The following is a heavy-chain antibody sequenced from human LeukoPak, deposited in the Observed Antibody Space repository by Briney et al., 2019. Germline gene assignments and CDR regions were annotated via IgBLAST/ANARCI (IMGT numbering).Heavy chain of an antibody. CDR3: ARESGYGDLRVYGY. J-gene: IGHJ4*02. CDR2: ISSSGDAT. Sequence: PGGSLRLSCAASGFIFSRYSMNWVRQAPGKGLEWISSISSSGDATYYADSVKGRFTISRDNAEQSVYLQMNSLSAEDTAVYYCARESGYGDLRVYGYWGQGTLVTVSS. D-gene: IGHD4-17*01. CDR1: GFIFSRYS. V-gene: IGHV3-21*01.